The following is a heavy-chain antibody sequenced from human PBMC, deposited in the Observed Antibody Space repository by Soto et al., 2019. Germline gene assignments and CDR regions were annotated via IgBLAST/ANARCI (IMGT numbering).Heavy chain of an antibody. CDR3: ARDRSQHLSITMIAET. J-gene: IGHJ3*01. Sequence: GASVKVSCKASGGTFSSYAISWVRQDPGQGLEWMGGLIPIFGTANYAQKFQGRVTSTAHESTSKAYMELSSLRSEETAVYYCARDRSQHLSITMIAETWGQGTMVTVSS. V-gene: IGHV1-69*13. D-gene: IGHD3-22*01. CDR2: LIPIFGTA. CDR1: GGTFSSYA.